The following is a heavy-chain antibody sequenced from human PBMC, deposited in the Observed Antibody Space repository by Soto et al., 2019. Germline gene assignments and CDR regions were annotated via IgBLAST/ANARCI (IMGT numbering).Heavy chain of an antibody. D-gene: IGHD6-6*01. J-gene: IGHJ6*02. CDR3: ARARGIAARLEYGMDV. CDR2: MNPNSGNT. Sequence: ASVKVSCKASGYTFTSYDINWLRQATGQGLEWMGWMNPNSGNTGYAQKFQGRVTMTRNTSISTAYMELSSLRSEDTAVYYCARARGIAARLEYGMDVWGQGTTVTVSS. V-gene: IGHV1-8*01. CDR1: GYTFTSYD.